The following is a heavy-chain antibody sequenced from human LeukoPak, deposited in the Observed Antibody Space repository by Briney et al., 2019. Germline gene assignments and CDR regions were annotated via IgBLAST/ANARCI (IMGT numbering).Heavy chain of an antibody. V-gene: IGHV7-4-1*02. D-gene: IGHD1-20*01. CDR2: INTDTGNP. CDR3: ARAGLTGSKVAFDV. Sequence: ASVKVSCKASGYTFTDYPLNWVRQAPGQGLEWMGWINTDTGNPTYAQGFTGHYVFSLDTSVSTAYLQIISLKAEDTAVYYCARAGLTGSKVAFDVWGQGTMVTVSS. J-gene: IGHJ3*01. CDR1: GYTFTDYP.